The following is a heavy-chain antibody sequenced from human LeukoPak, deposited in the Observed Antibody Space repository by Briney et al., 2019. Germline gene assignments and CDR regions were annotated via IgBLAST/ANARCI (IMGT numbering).Heavy chain of an antibody. CDR1: GFTVSSNY. CDR3: ARDNYDSSGYYEG. V-gene: IGHV3-53*01. CDR2: IYSGGST. Sequence: PGGSLRLSCAASGFTVSSNYMSWVRQAPGKGLEWVSVIYSGGSTYYADSVKGRFTIPRDNSKNTLYLQMNSLRAEDTAVYYCARDNYDSSGYYEGWGQGTLVTVSS. J-gene: IGHJ4*02. D-gene: IGHD3-22*01.